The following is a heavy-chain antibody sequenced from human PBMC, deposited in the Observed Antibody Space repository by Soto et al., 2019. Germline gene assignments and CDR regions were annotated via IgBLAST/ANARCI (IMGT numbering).Heavy chain of an antibody. V-gene: IGHV4-30-4*01. CDR1: GGSISSGDYY. J-gene: IGHJ4*02. CDR2: IYYSGST. Sequence: QVQLQESGPGLVKPSQTLSLTCTVSGGSISSGDYYWSWIRQPPGKGLEWIGYIYYSGSTYYNPSLKSRVTISVDTSKNQFSLKLSSVTAADTAVYYCTRVSMTTVSPGPTDLYYFDYWGQGTLVTVSS. D-gene: IGHD4-4*01. CDR3: TRVSMTTVSPGPTDLYYFDY.